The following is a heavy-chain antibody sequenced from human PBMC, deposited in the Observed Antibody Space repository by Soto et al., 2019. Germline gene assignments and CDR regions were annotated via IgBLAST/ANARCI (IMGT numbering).Heavy chain of an antibody. CDR1: GGSISSGGDY. Sequence: PSETLSLTCTVSGGSISSGGDYWSWIRQYPGQGLEWIGYIYYSGSTYYNPSLKSRVTISVDTSKNQFSLKLTSVTAADTAVYYCARCLGTHAFDIWGQGTMVTVPS. CDR3: ARCLGTHAFDI. J-gene: IGHJ3*02. V-gene: IGHV4-31*03. D-gene: IGHD1-1*01. CDR2: IYYSGST.